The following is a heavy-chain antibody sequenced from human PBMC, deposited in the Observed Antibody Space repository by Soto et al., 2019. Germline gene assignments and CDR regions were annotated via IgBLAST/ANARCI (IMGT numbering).Heavy chain of an antibody. CDR1: GGSFSGYY. V-gene: IGHV4-34*01. J-gene: IGHJ5*02. CDR2: INHSGST. Sequence: QVQLQQWGAGLLKPSETLSLTCAVYGGSFSGYYWSWIRQPPGKGLEWIGEINHSGSTNYNPSLKSRVTVSVDTSKNQFFLKLSSVTVADTAVYSCARASHFWSGYASGWFDPWGQGTLVTVSS. CDR3: ARASHFWSGYASGWFDP. D-gene: IGHD3-3*02.